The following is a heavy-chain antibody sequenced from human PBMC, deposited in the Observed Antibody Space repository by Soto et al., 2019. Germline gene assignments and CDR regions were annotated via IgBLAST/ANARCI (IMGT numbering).Heavy chain of an antibody. CDR3: AGDYIVQGVMRWFDP. D-gene: IGHD3-10*01. V-gene: IGHV4-4*02. CDR1: GGSISSSNW. Sequence: QVQLQESGPGLVKPSGTLSLTCAVSGGSISSSNWWSWVRQPPGKGLEWIGEIYHSGSTNYNPSLKNRVTKSVNQSKNQFSLKASSVTAADTAVYYCAGDYIVQGVMRWFDPWGQGTLVTVSS. CDR2: IYHSGST. J-gene: IGHJ5*02.